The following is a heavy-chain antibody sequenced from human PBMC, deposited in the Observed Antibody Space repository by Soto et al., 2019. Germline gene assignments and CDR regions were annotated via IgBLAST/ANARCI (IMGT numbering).Heavy chain of an antibody. J-gene: IGHJ6*01. CDR2: IIPILGIA. Sequence: SVKVSCKASGGTFSSYTISWVRQAPGQGLEWMGRIIPILGIANYAQKFQGRVTITADKSTSTAYMELSSLRSEDTAVYYCAREPRKTNFHYCSSTSCYNRYSQSTPAPSLGAGGSSPSSNYY. D-gene: IGHD2-2*02. V-gene: IGHV1-69*04. CDR1: GGTFSSYT. CDR3: AREPRKTNFHYCSSTSCYNRYSQSTPAPSLGAGGSSPSSNYY.